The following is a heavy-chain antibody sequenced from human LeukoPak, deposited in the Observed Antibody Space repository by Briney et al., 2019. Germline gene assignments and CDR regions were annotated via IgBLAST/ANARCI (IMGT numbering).Heavy chain of an antibody. D-gene: IGHD3-10*01. CDR3: AKGSSGNYGGRLDY. Sequence: GGSLRLSCAASGFSFSSYALTWVRQAPGKRLEWVSTISYDGADKYYADSAGGRFTFSRDNSKNTVYLQMNSLGAEDTAVYFCAKGSSGNYGGRLDYWGQGTLVTVSP. V-gene: IGHV3-23*01. CDR1: GFSFSSYA. J-gene: IGHJ4*02. CDR2: ISYDGADK.